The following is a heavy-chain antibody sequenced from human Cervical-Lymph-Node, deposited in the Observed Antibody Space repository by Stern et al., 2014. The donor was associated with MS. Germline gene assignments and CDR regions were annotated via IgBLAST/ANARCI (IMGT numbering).Heavy chain of an antibody. Sequence: VQLVESGGGVVQPGTSLRLSCAASGFTFSSYGMHWVRQAPGKGLEWVALAWYDGSTAYYTNSVKGRFTISRDNSKNTLSLHMNSLTAEDTAVYYCARGHIPYAYNYLFDYWGQGTLVTVSS. CDR1: GFTFSSYG. CDR3: ARGHIPYAYNYLFDY. CDR2: AWYDGSTA. J-gene: IGHJ4*02. V-gene: IGHV3-33*01. D-gene: IGHD5-24*01.